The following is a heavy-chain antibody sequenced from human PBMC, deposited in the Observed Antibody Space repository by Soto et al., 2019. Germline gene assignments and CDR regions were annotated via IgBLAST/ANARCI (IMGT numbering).Heavy chain of an antibody. V-gene: IGHV1-46*01. J-gene: IGHJ4*02. Sequence: GASVKVSCKASGYTFTSYYMHWVRQAPGQGLEWMGIINPSGGSTSYAQKFQGRVTMTRDTSTSTVYMELSSLRSEDTAVYYCARDPGRDGYNYWYFDYWGQGTLVTVSS. CDR1: GYTFTSYY. CDR2: INPSGGST. CDR3: ARDPGRDGYNYWYFDY. D-gene: IGHD5-12*01.